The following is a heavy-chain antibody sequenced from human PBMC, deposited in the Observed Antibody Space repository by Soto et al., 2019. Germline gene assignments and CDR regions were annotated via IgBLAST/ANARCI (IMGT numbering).Heavy chain of an antibody. CDR1: GFSLTTSGVG. J-gene: IGHJ4*02. V-gene: IGHV2-5*02. D-gene: IGHD1-1*01. CDR2: IYWDGDE. Sequence: QITLKESGPTLVKPTQTLTLTCTFSGFSLTTSGVGVGWIRQTPGRAPEWLALIYWDGDERYSPSLKSRLTITKDASRNQVVLTLANMDPVDTATYYCVHRVLRTFYGQVTTTALYFDHWGQGALVTVSS. CDR3: VHRVLRTFYGQVTTTALYFDH.